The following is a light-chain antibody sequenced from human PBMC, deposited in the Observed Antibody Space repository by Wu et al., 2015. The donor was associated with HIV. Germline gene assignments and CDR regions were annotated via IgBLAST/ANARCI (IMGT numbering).Light chain of an antibody. CDR1: QSVSSNY. J-gene: IGKJ1*01. Sequence: EIVLTQSPDTLSLSPGERATLSCRASQSVSSNYLAWYQHIPGQAPRLLIYGATTRATGIPDRFSGSGSGTDFTLTISRLEPEDFAVYYCQQFGKTFGQGTKVEIK. V-gene: IGKV3-20*01. CDR3: QQFGKT. CDR2: GAT.